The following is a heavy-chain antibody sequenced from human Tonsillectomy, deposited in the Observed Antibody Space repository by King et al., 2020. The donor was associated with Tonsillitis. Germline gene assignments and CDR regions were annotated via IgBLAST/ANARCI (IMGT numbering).Heavy chain of an antibody. Sequence: VQLVESGGGLVQLGGSLRLSCAASGFTFSSYAMSWVRQAPGKGLEWVSAIRGGDDDTYYADSVKGRFTISRDNSKNTLYLQMNSLRAEDTAVYFCAKGLFGSGSYYLSPQGYFDYWGQGTLVTVSS. D-gene: IGHD3-10*01. V-gene: IGHV3-23*04. CDR2: IRGGDDDT. CDR1: GFTFSSYA. J-gene: IGHJ4*02. CDR3: AKGLFGSGSYYLSPQGYFDY.